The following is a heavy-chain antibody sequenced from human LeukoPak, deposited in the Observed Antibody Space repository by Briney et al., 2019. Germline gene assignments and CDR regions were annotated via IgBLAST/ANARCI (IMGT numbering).Heavy chain of an antibody. CDR2: INSDGLIT. CDR1: GSTFSNYW. Sequence: GGSLRLSCAASGSTFSNYWMHWVRQAPGKGLVWVSRINSDGLITNYADSVKGRFTVSRDNPKNTLYLQMNSLRVEDTAVYYCVREGGGSFLDSFDIWGQGKLVTVSS. D-gene: IGHD2-15*01. J-gene: IGHJ3*02. CDR3: VREGGGSFLDSFDI. V-gene: IGHV3-74*01.